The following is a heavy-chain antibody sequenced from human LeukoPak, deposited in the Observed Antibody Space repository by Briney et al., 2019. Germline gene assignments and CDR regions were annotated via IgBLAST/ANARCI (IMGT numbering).Heavy chain of an antibody. CDR1: GFSFSRYW. D-gene: IGHD2-8*01. V-gene: IGHV3-7*01. CDR2: INQDVSRI. Sequence: PGRSLRLSCAGSGFSFSRYWMARVRQAPGKGLEWVASINQDVSRIHYADSVKGRFTISRDNAKSSLFLQMTSLRVEDTAVYYCARLKDDVTKFDYWGQGTLVTVSS. J-gene: IGHJ4*02. CDR3: ARLKDDVTKFDY.